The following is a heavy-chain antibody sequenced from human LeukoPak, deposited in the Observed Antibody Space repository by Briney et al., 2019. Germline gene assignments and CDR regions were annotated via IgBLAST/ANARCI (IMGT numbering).Heavy chain of an antibody. D-gene: IGHD3-3*01. J-gene: IGHJ5*02. CDR3: ARGLGYYDFWSGYPTPNWFDP. CDR1: GGTFSSYA. V-gene: IGHV1-69*13. Sequence: GASVKVSCKASGGTFSSYAISWVRQAPGQGLEWMGGIIPIFGTANHAQKFQGRVTITADESTSTAHMELSSLRSEDTAVYYCARGLGYYDFWSGYPTPNWFDPWGQGTLVTVSS. CDR2: IIPIFGTA.